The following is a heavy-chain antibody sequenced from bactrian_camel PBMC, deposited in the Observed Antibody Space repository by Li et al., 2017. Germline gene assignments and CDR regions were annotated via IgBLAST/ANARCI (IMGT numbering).Heavy chain of an antibody. Sequence: VQLVESGGGSVQAGGSLKLSCAASGYIFSRCGMGWYRQRPGKERELVSSISSDGTISYADSAKGRFTISRDNAENTMYLQLNSLKTEDMDIYYCAKEGYGTPVDWGQGTQVTVS. V-gene: IGHV3S53*01. D-gene: IGHD3*01. CDR2: ISSDGTI. CDR3: AKEGYGTPVD. J-gene: IGHJ4*01. CDR1: GYIFSRCG.